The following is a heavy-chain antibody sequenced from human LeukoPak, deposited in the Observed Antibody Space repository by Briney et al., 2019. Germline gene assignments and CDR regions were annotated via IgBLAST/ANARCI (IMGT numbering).Heavy chain of an antibody. CDR2: INPKSGGT. CDR1: AYTFTAYY. CDR3: ARERPSITLVRGVVNDFDY. D-gene: IGHD3-10*01. J-gene: IGHJ4*02. V-gene: IGHV1-2*02. Sequence: ASVKVSCKASAYTFTAYYMHWVRQAPGQGLEWMGWINPKSGGTHYAQKFQGRVTMTRDTSISTAYMELSRLRSDDTAVYYGARERPSITLVRGVVNDFDYWGQGTLVTVSS.